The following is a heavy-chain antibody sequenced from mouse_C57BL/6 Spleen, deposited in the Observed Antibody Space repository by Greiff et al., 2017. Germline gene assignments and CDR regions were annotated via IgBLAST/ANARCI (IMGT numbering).Heavy chain of an antibody. V-gene: IGHV3-6*01. Sequence: VQLQQSGPGLVKPSQSLSLTCSVTGYSITSGYYWNWIRQFPGNKLEWMGYISYDGSNNYNPSLKNRISITRDTSKNQFFLKLNSVTTEDTATYYCARITTDAMDYWGQGTSVTVSS. CDR1: GYSITSGYY. D-gene: IGHD1-1*01. J-gene: IGHJ4*01. CDR2: ISYDGSN. CDR3: ARITTDAMDY.